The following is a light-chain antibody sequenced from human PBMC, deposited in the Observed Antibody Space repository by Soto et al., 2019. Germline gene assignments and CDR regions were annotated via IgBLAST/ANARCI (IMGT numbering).Light chain of an antibody. V-gene: IGLV2-14*01. CDR2: EVS. J-gene: IGLJ1*01. CDR1: ISDVGGYNY. Sequence: QSVLTQPASVSGSPGQSITMSCTGTISDVGGYNYVSWYQQHPGKAPKLMIYEVSNRPSGVSNRFSGSKSGNTASLTISGLQAEDEADYFCKSYAGSNTYVFGSGTKGTVL. CDR3: KSYAGSNTYV.